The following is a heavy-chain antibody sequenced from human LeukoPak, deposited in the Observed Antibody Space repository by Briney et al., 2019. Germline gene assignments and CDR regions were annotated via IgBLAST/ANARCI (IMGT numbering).Heavy chain of an antibody. Sequence: SVKVSCKASGGTFSSYAISWVRQAPGQGLEWMGGIIPIFGTANYAQKFQGRVTITADESTSTAYMELSSLRSEDTAVYYCARGGDYYDSSGYYYYFDYWGQGTLVTVSS. V-gene: IGHV1-69*13. D-gene: IGHD3-22*01. CDR2: IIPIFGTA. CDR1: GGTFSSYA. J-gene: IGHJ4*02. CDR3: ARGGDYYDSSGYYYYFDY.